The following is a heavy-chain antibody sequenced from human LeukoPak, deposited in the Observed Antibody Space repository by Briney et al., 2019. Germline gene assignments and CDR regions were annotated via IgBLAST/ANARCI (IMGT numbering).Heavy chain of an antibody. J-gene: IGHJ2*01. CDR2: INPNSGGT. Sequence: ASVKVSCKASGYTLTGYYMHWVRQAPGQGLEWMGWINPNSGGTNYAQKFQGRVTMTRDTSISTAYMELSRLRSDDTAVYYCARDYGGNSQRYFDLWGRGTLVTVSS. V-gene: IGHV1-2*02. CDR3: ARDYGGNSQRYFDL. D-gene: IGHD4-23*01. CDR1: GYTLTGYY.